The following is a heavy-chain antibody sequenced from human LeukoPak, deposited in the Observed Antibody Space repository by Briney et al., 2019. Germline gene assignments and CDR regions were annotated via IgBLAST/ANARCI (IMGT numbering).Heavy chain of an antibody. J-gene: IGHJ4*02. D-gene: IGHD5-12*01. V-gene: IGHV3-7*01. Sequence: GGCLRLSRVASGFTLSNYWMAWVRQTLGKGLEWVANIKHDASEKYNVDSLKGRYTPSRDKAPNTFYLQMNSLGAEDTAVYYCARDRGSTGYDLYDYWGQGTLVTVSS. CDR2: IKHDASEK. CDR1: GFTLSNYW. CDR3: ARDRGSTGYDLYDY.